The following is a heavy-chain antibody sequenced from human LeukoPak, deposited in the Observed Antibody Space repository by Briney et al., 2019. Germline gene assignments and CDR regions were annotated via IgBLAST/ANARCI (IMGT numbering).Heavy chain of an antibody. D-gene: IGHD1-26*01. Sequence: SETLSLTCTVYGGSFSGYCWSSIRQPPGKGLEWVGEINHSGSTNYNPSLKSRVTISVDTSKNQFSLKLSSVTAADTAVYYCARQGSGRSSDYWGQGTLVTVSS. J-gene: IGHJ4*02. CDR2: INHSGST. V-gene: IGHV4-34*01. CDR3: ARQGSGRSSDY. CDR1: GGSFSGYC.